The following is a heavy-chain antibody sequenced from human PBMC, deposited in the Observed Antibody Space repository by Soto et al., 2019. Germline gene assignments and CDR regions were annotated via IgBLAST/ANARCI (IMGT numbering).Heavy chain of an antibody. Sequence: EGSLRLSCAVPGFPFDSYSMSWVRQAPGQGLEWLASLSSGSFYIFHADSIRGRFTISRDDAKNLLFLQMNSLTIEDTATYYCAREANTIYAPHGLDVWGQGTAVTVSS. J-gene: IGHJ6*02. CDR1: GFPFDSYS. CDR2: LSSGSFYI. D-gene: IGHD3-3*01. CDR3: AREANTIYAPHGLDV. V-gene: IGHV3-21*01.